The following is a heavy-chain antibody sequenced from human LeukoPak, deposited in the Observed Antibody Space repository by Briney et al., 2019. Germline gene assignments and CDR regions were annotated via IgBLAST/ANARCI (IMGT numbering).Heavy chain of an antibody. CDR3: ARGLPDYYGSGSYFDY. D-gene: IGHD3-10*01. CDR2: ISYDGTEK. CDR1: GFTFSGYG. J-gene: IGHJ4*02. Sequence: HAGGSLRLSCAASGFTFSGYGMHWVRQAPGKGLEWVAVISYDGTEKYYEDSVKGRFTISRDNSKNTLYLQMGSLRAEDMAVYYCARGLPDYYGSGSYFDYWGQGTLVTVSS. V-gene: IGHV3-30*03.